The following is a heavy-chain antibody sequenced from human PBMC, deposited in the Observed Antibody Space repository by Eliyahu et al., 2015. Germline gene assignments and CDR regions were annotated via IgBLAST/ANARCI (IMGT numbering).Heavy chain of an antibody. CDR2: IWYDGSNQ. D-gene: IGHD4-23*01. V-gene: IGHV3-33*08. Sequence: QVRLVESGGGVVQPGRSLXLSCSAXGFPFSDAAMHWXRQAPGKGREWVAIIWYDGSNQYYADSVKGRFTISRDNSKNTVSLQMNSLRGEDTAIYYCARDHDYSGNYLEDWGQGTLVAVSS. J-gene: IGHJ4*02. CDR1: GFPFSDAA. CDR3: ARDHDYSGNYLED.